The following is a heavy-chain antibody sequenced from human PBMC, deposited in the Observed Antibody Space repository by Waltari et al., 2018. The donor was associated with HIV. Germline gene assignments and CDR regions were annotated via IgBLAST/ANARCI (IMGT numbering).Heavy chain of an antibody. Sequence: QVQLVQSGAEVKKPGSSVKVSCKASGDTFSSYAISWVRQAPGQGLEWMGGIITVFGTTNYAQKVQGRGTSTAYESTSTAYMELSSLRSEDTAVYYCASPISPGGMYYYGMDVWGQGTTVTVSS. CDR2: IITVFGTT. CDR1: GDTFSSYA. J-gene: IGHJ6*02. V-gene: IGHV1-69*12. D-gene: IGHD3-16*01. CDR3: ASPISPGGMYYYGMDV.